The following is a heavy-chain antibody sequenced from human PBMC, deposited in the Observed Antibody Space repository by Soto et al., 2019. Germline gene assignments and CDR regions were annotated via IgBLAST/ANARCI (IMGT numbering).Heavy chain of an antibody. J-gene: IGHJ4*02. CDR1: GGSISSSSYY. CDR2: IHYIGST. D-gene: IGHD3-10*01. CDR3: ARVYYGSGIIEY. V-gene: IGHV4-39*01. Sequence: SETLSLTCTVSGGSISSSSYYWGWIRQPPGKGLEWIGSIHYIGSTYYNPSLKSRVTISVDTSKNQFSLKLSSVTAADTAVYYCARVYYGSGIIEYWGQGTLVTVS.